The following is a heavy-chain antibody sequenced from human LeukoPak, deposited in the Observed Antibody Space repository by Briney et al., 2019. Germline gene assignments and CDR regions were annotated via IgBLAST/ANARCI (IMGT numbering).Heavy chain of an antibody. D-gene: IGHD3-10*01. Sequence: GASVKVSCKTSGYMFTVYYLHWVRQAPGQGLEWMGMISPTGGTTRFSQKYQGRITMTRDMSTSTVYMDLSSLRSEDTAVYYCARDYERIIMVRGVPLSPQTVFDPWGQGTLVTVSS. V-gene: IGHV1-46*01. J-gene: IGHJ5*02. CDR3: ARDYERIIMVRGVPLSPQTVFDP. CDR1: GYMFTVYY. CDR2: ISPTGGTT.